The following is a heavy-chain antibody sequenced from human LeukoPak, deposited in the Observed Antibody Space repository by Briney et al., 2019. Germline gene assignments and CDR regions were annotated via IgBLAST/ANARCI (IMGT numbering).Heavy chain of an antibody. CDR3: AIGRPYATGVLDV. CDR1: GGSISTSSYD. Sequence: SETLSLICTVSGGSISTSSYDWSWIRQPPWKSLEWMGQIYMSGSTNYNPSLKVQGTISVDTSKNKFSLKLSSVTAAHAAVYDCAIGRPYATGVLDVWGKGTTVTISS. D-gene: IGHD7-27*01. J-gene: IGHJ6*04. CDR2: IYMSGST. V-gene: IGHV4-61*09.